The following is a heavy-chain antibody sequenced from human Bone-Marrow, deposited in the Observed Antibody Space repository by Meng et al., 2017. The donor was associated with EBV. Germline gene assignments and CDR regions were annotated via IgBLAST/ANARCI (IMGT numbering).Heavy chain of an antibody. J-gene: IGHJ4*02. CDR3: AGGALRLHQRHYFDY. CDR1: CGSISSSSCL. D-gene: IGHD2-21*01. CDR2: LNYSGDT. Sequence: LLEVGPRLVEPPATLPPPCSVSCGSISSSSCLCGWMRRHPGEGLVAIVSLNYSGDTYYNPSLKSRVTISVDTSKNQFSLKMSSVTAADTAVYYCAGGALRLHQRHYFDYWGQGTLVTVSS. V-gene: IGHV4-39*07.